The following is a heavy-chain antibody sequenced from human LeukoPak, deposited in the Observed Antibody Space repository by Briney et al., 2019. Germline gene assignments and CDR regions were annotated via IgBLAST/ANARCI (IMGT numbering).Heavy chain of an antibody. CDR2: IYYSGST. J-gene: IGHJ3*02. V-gene: IGHV4-59*01. D-gene: IGHD1-26*01. Sequence: SETLSLTCAVYGGSFSSYYWSWIRQPPGKGLEWIGYIYYSGSTNYNPSLKSRVTISVDTSKNQFSLKLSSVTAADTAVYYCARGGSYLSAFDIWGQGTMVTVSS. CDR3: ARGGSYLSAFDI. CDR1: GGSFSSYY.